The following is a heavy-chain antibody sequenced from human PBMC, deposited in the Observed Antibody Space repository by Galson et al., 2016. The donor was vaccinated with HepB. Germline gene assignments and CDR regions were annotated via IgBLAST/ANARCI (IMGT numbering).Heavy chain of an antibody. V-gene: IGHV3-11*01. CDR1: GFTFSDYY. Sequence: SLRLSCAASGFTFSDYYLGWIRQAPGKGLEWVSHISASGTATYNADSVKGRFTISRDNAQNSLYLQMDGLRAEDTAVYFCARAGYCSPTSCQFYYYGVDVWGQGTTVTVSS. D-gene: IGHD2-2*01. J-gene: IGHJ6*02. CDR3: ARAGYCSPTSCQFYYYGVDV. CDR2: ISASGTAT.